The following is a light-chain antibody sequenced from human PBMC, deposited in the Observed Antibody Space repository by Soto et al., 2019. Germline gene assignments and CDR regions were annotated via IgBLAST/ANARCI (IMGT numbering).Light chain of an antibody. CDR3: QQYYSYPPT. CDR2: AAP. CDR1: QGIRND. J-gene: IGKJ4*01. V-gene: IGKV1-17*01. Sequence: DIQMTQSPPSLSASVGDRVTITCRASQGIRNDLGWYQQKPGKAPKLLIYAAPTLQSGVPSRFSGSGSGTDFTLTISCLQSEDFATYYCQQYYSYPPTFGGGTKVDIK.